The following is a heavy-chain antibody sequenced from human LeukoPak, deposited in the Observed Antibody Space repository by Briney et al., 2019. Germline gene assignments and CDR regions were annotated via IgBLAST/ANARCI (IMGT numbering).Heavy chain of an antibody. CDR1: GFTFSTYE. CDR2: ISSSGSTI. V-gene: IGHV3-48*03. J-gene: IGHJ6*04. Sequence: GGSLRLSCAASGFTFSTYEMNWVRQAPGKGLEWVSYISSSGSTIYYADSVKGRFTISRDNAKNSLYLQMNSLRAEDTAVYYCAELGITMIGGVWGKGTTPTIPS. CDR3: AELGITMIGGV. D-gene: IGHD3-10*02.